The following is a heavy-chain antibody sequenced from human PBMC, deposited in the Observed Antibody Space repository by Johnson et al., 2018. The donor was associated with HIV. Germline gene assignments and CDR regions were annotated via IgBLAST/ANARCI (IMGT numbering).Heavy chain of an antibody. V-gene: IGHV3-9*01. CDR1: GFTFDDYA. D-gene: IGHD3-10*01. CDR2: ISWNSGSI. CDR3: ARDSGLLLWSQGGFSAFDI. J-gene: IGHJ3*02. Sequence: EVQVVESGGGLVQPGRSLRLSCAASGFTFDDYAMHWVRQAPGKGLAWVSGISWNSGSIGYADSVKGRFTISRDNAKNSLYLQMNSLRAEDTALYYCARDSGLLLWSQGGFSAFDIWGQGTMVTVSS.